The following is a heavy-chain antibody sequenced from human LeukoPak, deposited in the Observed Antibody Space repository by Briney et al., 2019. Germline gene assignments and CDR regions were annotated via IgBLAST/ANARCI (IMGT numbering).Heavy chain of an antibody. CDR1: GFTFTSYP. J-gene: IGHJ4*02. V-gene: IGHV3-23*01. Sequence: GGSLRLSCAASGFTFTSYPMGWVRQAPGKGLEWVSSISRSGDDTYYADSVRGRFTISRDKSKNTLYLQMNSLRAEDTAIYYCAKDQLLGWGQGTQVTVSS. D-gene: IGHD3-10*01. CDR3: AKDQLLG. CDR2: ISRSGDDT.